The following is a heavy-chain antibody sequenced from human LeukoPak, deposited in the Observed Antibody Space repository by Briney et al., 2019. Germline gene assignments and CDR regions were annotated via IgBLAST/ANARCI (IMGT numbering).Heavy chain of an antibody. Sequence: ASVKVSCKASGYTFTGYYMHWVRLAPGQGLEWMGWINPNSGGTNYAQKFQGRVTMTRDTSISTAYMELSRLRSDDTAVYYCARDLTATMKIDYWGQGTLVTVSS. CDR1: GYTFTGYY. CDR3: ARDLTATMKIDY. CDR2: INPNSGGT. J-gene: IGHJ4*02. D-gene: IGHD5-12*01. V-gene: IGHV1-2*02.